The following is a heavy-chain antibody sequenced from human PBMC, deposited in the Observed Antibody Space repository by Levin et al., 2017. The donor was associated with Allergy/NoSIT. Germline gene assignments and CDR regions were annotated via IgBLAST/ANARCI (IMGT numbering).Heavy chain of an antibody. J-gene: IGHJ4*02. CDR1: GFTFSRYG. Sequence: LAGGSLRLSCVASGFTFSRYGMHWVRQAPGKGLEWVAIIWYDGSNKYYAESVKGRFTVSRDSSKNTLYLQMDSLRAEDTAFYYCARGVGYVVTGDSLDYWGQGTLVTVSS. V-gene: IGHV3-33*01. D-gene: IGHD2-21*02. CDR3: ARGVGYVVTGDSLDY. CDR2: IWYDGSNK.